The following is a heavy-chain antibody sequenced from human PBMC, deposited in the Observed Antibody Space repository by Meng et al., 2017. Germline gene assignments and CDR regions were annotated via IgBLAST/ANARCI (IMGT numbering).Heavy chain of an antibody. CDR1: GATCSSYA. Sequence: VRLVSAGAEGKKPGSSVTVSGKASGATCSSYAISWVRQAPGQGLEWMGGIIPIFGTANYAQKLQGRVTITADKSTSTAYMELSSLRSEDTAVYYCARVAVAGHFDYWGQGTLVTVSS. CDR2: IIPIFGTA. D-gene: IGHD6-19*01. V-gene: IGHV1-69*06. CDR3: ARVAVAGHFDY. J-gene: IGHJ4*02.